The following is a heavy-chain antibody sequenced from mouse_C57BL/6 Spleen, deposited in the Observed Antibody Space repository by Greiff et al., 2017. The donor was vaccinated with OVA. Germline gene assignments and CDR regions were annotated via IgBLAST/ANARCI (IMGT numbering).Heavy chain of an antibody. CDR2: IDPSDSEA. CDR1: GYTFTSYW. J-gene: IGHJ4*01. V-gene: IGHV1-52*01. Sequence: QVQLQQPGAELVRPGSSVKLSCKASGYTFTSYWMHWVKQRPIQGLEWIGNIDPSDSEAHYNQKFKDKATLTVDKSSSTAYMQLSSLTSEDSAVYYCARSGGWLRAMDYWGQGTSVTVSS. D-gene: IGHD2-3*01. CDR3: ARSGGWLRAMDY.